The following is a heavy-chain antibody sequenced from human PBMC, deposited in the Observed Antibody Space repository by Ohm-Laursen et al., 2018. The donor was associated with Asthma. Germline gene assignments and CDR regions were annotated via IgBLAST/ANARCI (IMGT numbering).Heavy chain of an antibody. D-gene: IGHD4-11*01. CDR1: GFSVSDFD. CDR2: ISNTGNYI. J-gene: IGHJ4*02. Sequence: SLRLSCAASGFSVSDFDMTWVRQAPGKGLQWASSISNTGNYIYYSDSVKGRVTISRDSAKNSLYLQMSSLRAEDTAVYYCARALATVSSIYGYWGQGTLVTVSS. CDR3: ARALATVSSIYGY. V-gene: IGHV3-21*01.